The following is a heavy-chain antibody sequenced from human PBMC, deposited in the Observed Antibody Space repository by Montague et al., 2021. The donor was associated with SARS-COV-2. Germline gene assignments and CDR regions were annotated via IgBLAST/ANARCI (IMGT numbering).Heavy chain of an antibody. CDR3: ARDMSSGDGMDV. J-gene: IGHJ6*02. D-gene: IGHD3-22*01. Sequence: SETLSLTCTVSGVAINKFHWSWIRQPAGKGLEWIWRMYDRGSTDYSPSLKSRVTMSVDTSKNRLSLRLKSVTAADTAVYYCARDMSSGDGMDVWGQGTTVTVS. CDR2: MYDRGST. CDR1: GVAINKFH. V-gene: IGHV4-4*07.